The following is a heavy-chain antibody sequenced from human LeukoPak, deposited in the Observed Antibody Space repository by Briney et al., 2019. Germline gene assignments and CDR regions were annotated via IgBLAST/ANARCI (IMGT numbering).Heavy chain of an antibody. Sequence: TSETLSLTCTVSGGSISSYYWSWIRQPPGKGLEWIGYIYYSGSTNYNPSLKSRVTISVDTSKNQFSLKLSSVTAADTAVYYCARSPHLDYWGQGTLVTVSS. J-gene: IGHJ4*02. CDR1: GGSISSYY. CDR2: IYYSGST. V-gene: IGHV4-59*08. CDR3: ARSPHLDY.